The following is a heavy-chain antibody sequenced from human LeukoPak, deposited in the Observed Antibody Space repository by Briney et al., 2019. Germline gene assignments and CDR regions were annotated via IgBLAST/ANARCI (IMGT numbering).Heavy chain of an antibody. Sequence: SETLSLTCTVSGGSISSHYWSWIRPPPGKGLEWIGYIYYSGSTNYNPSLKSRVTISVDTSKNQFSLKLSSVTAADTAVYYCAREIAATDYYYYYYMDGWGKGTTVTVPS. J-gene: IGHJ6*03. CDR3: AREIAATDYYYYYYMDG. V-gene: IGHV4-59*11. D-gene: IGHD6-13*01. CDR1: GGSISSHY. CDR2: IYYSGST.